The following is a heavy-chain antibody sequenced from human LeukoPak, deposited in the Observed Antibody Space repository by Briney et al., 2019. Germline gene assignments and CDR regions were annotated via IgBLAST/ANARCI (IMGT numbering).Heavy chain of an antibody. J-gene: IGHJ4*02. CDR1: GFTFTTYW. Sequence: GESLRLSCAASGFTFTTYWMSWVRQPPGKGLEWVANIKQDGTEKYYVDSVKGRFTISRDNAQNSLYLQMNSLRVEDTAIYYCVKVAKYYYGSETYYFFEHWGQGTPVTASS. CDR2: IKQDGTEK. CDR3: VKVAKYYYGSETYYFFEH. D-gene: IGHD3-10*01. V-gene: IGHV3-7*01.